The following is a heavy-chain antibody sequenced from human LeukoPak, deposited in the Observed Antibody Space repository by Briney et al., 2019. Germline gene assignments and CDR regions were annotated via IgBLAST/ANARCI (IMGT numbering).Heavy chain of an antibody. Sequence: ASVKVSCKVSGYTLTELSMHWVRQAPGKGREWMGGFDPEDGETIYAQKFQGRVTMTEATSTDTAYMELSSLRSEDTAVYYCATAAPFDDGSGYYNPDYWGQGTLVTVSS. CDR1: GYTLTELS. V-gene: IGHV1-24*01. CDR3: ATAAPFDDGSGYYNPDY. D-gene: IGHD3-22*01. CDR2: FDPEDGET. J-gene: IGHJ4*02.